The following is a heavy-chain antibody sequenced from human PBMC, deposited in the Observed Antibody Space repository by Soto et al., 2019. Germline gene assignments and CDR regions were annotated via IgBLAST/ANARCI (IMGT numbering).Heavy chain of an antibody. V-gene: IGHV3-30*18. J-gene: IGHJ4*02. CDR2: ISYDGSNK. CDR3: AKDQVDTAMVFDY. Sequence: LSCAASGFTFSSYGMHWVRQAPGKGLEWVAVISYDGSNKYYADSVKGRFTISRDNSKNTLSLQMNSLRVEDTAVYYCAKDQVDTAMVFDYWGQGTLVTVSS. D-gene: IGHD5-18*01. CDR1: GFTFSSYG.